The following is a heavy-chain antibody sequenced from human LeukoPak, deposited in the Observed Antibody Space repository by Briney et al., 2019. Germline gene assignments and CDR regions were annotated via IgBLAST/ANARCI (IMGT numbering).Heavy chain of an antibody. D-gene: IGHD1-14*01. CDR2: IYYSGTT. Sequence: PSETLSLTCTVSGGSISGYYWNWIRQPPGKGLEWIGYIYYSGTTNYNPSLKSRVTISVDTSKNQFSLKLSSVTAADTAVYYCARDEDPDGWFDPWGQGTLVTVSS. CDR3: ARDEDPDGWFDP. CDR1: GGSISGYY. J-gene: IGHJ5*02. V-gene: IGHV4-59*12.